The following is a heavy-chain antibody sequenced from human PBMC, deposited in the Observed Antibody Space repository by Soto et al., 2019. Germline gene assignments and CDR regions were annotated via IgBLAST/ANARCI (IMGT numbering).Heavy chain of an antibody. V-gene: IGHV3-53*01. CDR3: AKGRFLEWLFGEN. Sequence: GESLRLSCAASGFTVSSNYMSWVRQAPGKWLEWVSVIYSGGSTYYADSVKGRFTISRDNSKNTLYLQMNSLRAEDTAVYYCAKGRFLEWLFGENSGQGTLVTVSS. CDR1: GFTVSSNY. D-gene: IGHD3-3*01. J-gene: IGHJ4*02. CDR2: IYSGGST.